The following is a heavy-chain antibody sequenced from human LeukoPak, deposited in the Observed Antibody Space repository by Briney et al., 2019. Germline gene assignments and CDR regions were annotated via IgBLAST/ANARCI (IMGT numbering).Heavy chain of an antibody. Sequence: ASVKVSCKASGYTFTSYDINWVRQATGQGLEWMGWMNPNSGNTGYAQKFQGRVTMTRNTSISTAYMELSSLRSEDTAVYYCARGVVVAANVDYWGQGTLVTVSS. CDR1: GYTFTSYD. CDR3: ARGVVVAANVDY. V-gene: IGHV1-8*01. CDR2: MNPNSGNT. J-gene: IGHJ4*02. D-gene: IGHD2-15*01.